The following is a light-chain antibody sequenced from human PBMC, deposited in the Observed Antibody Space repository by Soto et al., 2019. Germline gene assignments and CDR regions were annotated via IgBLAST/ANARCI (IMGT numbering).Light chain of an antibody. V-gene: IGLV2-14*01. Sequence: QSVLTQPASVSGSPGQSITISCTGTSSDVGGYHYVSWYQQHPGKAPKLMIYDVSNRPSGVSNRFSGSKSGNTASLTISGLQAEDEADYYCSSYTSSSTVVFGGGTQLTVL. CDR2: DVS. CDR1: SSDVGGYHY. J-gene: IGLJ2*01. CDR3: SSYTSSSTVV.